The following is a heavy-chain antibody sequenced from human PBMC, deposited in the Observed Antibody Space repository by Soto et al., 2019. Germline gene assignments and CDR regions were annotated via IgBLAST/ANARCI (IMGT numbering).Heavy chain of an antibody. CDR1: GYTFTSYG. V-gene: IGHV1-18*01. CDR3: ARGGTIFGVVIYYYGMDV. D-gene: IGHD3-3*01. Sequence: QVQLVQSGAEVKKPGASVKVSCKASGYTFTSYGISWGRQAPGQGLEWMGWISAYNGNTNYAQKLQGRVTMTTDTSTTTGYMELRSLRSDDTAVYYSARGGTIFGVVIYYYGMDVWGQGSTVTVSS. CDR2: ISAYNGNT. J-gene: IGHJ6*02.